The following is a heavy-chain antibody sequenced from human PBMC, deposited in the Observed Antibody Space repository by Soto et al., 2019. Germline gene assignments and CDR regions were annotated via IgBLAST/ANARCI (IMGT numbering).Heavy chain of an antibody. V-gene: IGHV1-18*04. J-gene: IGHJ4*02. CDR1: GYTFTSYG. CDR3: AGGGSGGSGRVVAFDY. D-gene: IGHD2-15*01. Sequence: QVQLVQSGAEVKKPGASVKVSCKASGYTFTSYGISWVRQAPGQGLAWRGWISAYNVNTNYAQKLQGRVTRTTDTSTSTAYRGLRSLRSDDTAVYYCAGGGSGGSGRVVAFDYWGQGTLVTVSS. CDR2: ISAYNVNT.